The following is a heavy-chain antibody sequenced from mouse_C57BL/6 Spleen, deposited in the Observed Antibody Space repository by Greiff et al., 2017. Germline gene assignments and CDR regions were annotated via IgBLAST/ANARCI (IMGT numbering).Heavy chain of an antibody. Sequence: DVPLVASGGGLVKPGGSLKLSCAASGFTFSDYGMHWVRQAPEKGLEWVAYISSGSSTIYYADTVKGRFTISRDNAKNTLFLQMTSLRSEDTAMYYCARGGIFAYWGQGTLVTVSA. CDR2: ISSGSSTI. CDR3: ARGGIFAY. V-gene: IGHV5-17*01. J-gene: IGHJ3*01. CDR1: GFTFSDYG.